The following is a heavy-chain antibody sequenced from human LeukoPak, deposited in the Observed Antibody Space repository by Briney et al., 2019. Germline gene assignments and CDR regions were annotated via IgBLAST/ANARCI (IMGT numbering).Heavy chain of an antibody. CDR3: AKVSDTAMVFDY. V-gene: IGHV1-18*01. CDR1: GYTFTSYG. Sequence: ASVKVSCKASGYTFTSYGISWVRQAPGQGLEWMGWISAYNGNTNYAQKLQGRVTMTTDTSTSTAYMELRSLRSDDTAVYYCAKVSDTAMVFDYWGQGTLVTVSS. D-gene: IGHD5-18*01. J-gene: IGHJ4*02. CDR2: ISAYNGNT.